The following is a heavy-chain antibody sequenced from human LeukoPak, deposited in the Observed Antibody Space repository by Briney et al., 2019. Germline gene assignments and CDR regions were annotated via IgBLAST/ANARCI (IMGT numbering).Heavy chain of an antibody. CDR3: ARDRQQLVRGDYFDY. CDR2: IYTSGST. CDR1: GGSISSGSYY. Sequence: PSETLSLTCTVSGGSISSGSYYWSWIRQPAGKGLEWIGRIYTSGSTNYNPSLKSRVTISVDTSKDHFSLKLSSVTAADTAVYYCARDRQQLVRGDYFDYWGQGTLVTVSS. J-gene: IGHJ4*02. V-gene: IGHV4-61*02. D-gene: IGHD6-13*01.